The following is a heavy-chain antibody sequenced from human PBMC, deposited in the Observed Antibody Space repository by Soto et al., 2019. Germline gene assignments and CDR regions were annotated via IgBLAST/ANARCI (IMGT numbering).Heavy chain of an antibody. CDR3: ARLRDRSGTASIYNGMDV. D-gene: IGHD3-22*01. CDR1: GVSLTSHY. J-gene: IGHJ6*02. CDR2: IYYSGST. Sequence: SETLSLTCRVSGVSLTSHYWTWIRQSPGKGLEWIGYIYYSGSTNYSPSLKSRLTMSIDTPSNQFSLNLSSVTAADTAIYYCARLRDRSGTASIYNGMDVWGPGTMVTVSS. V-gene: IGHV4-59*11.